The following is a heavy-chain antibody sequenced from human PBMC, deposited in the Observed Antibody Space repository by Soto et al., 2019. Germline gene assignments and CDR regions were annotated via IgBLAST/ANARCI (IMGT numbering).Heavy chain of an antibody. CDR2: IYYSGST. J-gene: IGHJ4*02. CDR3: ARQRTSVVTQAYFDV. Sequence: PSETLSLTCTVSGGSISSGGYYWSWIRQHPGKGLEWIGSIYYSGSTYNNPSLRSRVSMSIDTSKDQSSLRLKSVTAADTALYFCARQRTSVVTQAYFDVWGPGSLVTVSS. CDR1: GGSISSGGYY. D-gene: IGHD2-21*02. V-gene: IGHV4-39*01.